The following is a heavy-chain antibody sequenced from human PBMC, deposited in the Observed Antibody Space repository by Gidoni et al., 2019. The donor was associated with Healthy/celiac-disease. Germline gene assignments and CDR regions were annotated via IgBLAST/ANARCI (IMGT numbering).Heavy chain of an antibody. CDR2: ISSSSSYI. Sequence: EVQLVESGGGLVKPGGSLRLSYAASGFTFSSYSMNWVRQAPGKGLEWVSSISSSSSYIYYADSVKGRFTISRDNAKNSLYLQMNSLRAEDTAVYYCARDAPGWYRPYYFDYWGQGTLVTVSS. D-gene: IGHD6-19*01. V-gene: IGHV3-21*01. J-gene: IGHJ4*02. CDR1: GFTFSSYS. CDR3: ARDAPGWYRPYYFDY.